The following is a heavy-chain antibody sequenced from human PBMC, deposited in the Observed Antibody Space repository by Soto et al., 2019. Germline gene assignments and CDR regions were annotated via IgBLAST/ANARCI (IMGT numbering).Heavy chain of an antibody. Sequence: QEQLQESGPGLVKPSQTLSLTCTVSGGSISSGGYYWSWIRPHPRKGLEWIGYIYYSGSTYYNPSLKSRVTISVDTSKNQFSLKLSSVTAADTAVYYCARSGYSYGPNPLLCWGQGTLVTVSS. D-gene: IGHD5-18*01. J-gene: IGHJ4*02. CDR1: GGSISSGGYY. CDR3: ARSGYSYGPNPLLC. V-gene: IGHV4-31*03. CDR2: IYYSGST.